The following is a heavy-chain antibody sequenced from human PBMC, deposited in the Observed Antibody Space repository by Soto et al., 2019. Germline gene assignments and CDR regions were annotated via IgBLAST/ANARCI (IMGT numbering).Heavy chain of an antibody. CDR3: ARDLVPRGYSGYDRYYYYMDV. Sequence: QVQLQESGPGLVKPSGTLSLTCAVSSGSISSSNWWSWVRQPPGKGLEWIGEIYHSGSTNYNPSLKSRVTISVDKSKNQFSLKLSSVTAADTAVYYCARDLVPRGYSGYDRYYYYMDVWGKGTTVTVSS. D-gene: IGHD5-12*01. V-gene: IGHV4-4*02. J-gene: IGHJ6*03. CDR1: SGSISSSNW. CDR2: IYHSGST.